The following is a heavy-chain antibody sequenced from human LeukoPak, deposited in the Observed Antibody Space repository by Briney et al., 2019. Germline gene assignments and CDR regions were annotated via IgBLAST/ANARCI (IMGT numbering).Heavy chain of an antibody. V-gene: IGHV3-30*03. CDR2: ISYDGSNK. Sequence: PGGSLRLSCAASGFTFSSYGMHWVRQAPGKGLEWVAVISYDGSNKYYADSVKGRFTISRNNSKNLLYLQMNSLRDEDTAVYYCARGASTVVTPDSWGQGTLVTVSS. CDR3: ARGASTVVTPDS. D-gene: IGHD4-23*01. J-gene: IGHJ4*02. CDR1: GFTFSSYG.